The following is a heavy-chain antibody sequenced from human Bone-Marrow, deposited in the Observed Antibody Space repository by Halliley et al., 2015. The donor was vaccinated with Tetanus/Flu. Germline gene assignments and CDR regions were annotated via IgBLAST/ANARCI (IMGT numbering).Heavy chain of an antibody. CDR3: ARGGTLEDYYYGMAV. CDR2: IYHRGIT. D-gene: IGHD2-15*01. J-gene: IGHJ6*02. Sequence: GSIYHRGITYYTPSLKSRVTISVARSKNQFSRKLSSGTAADTAVYYCARGGTLEDYYYGMAVWGQGTTVAVSS. V-gene: IGHV4-30-2*01.